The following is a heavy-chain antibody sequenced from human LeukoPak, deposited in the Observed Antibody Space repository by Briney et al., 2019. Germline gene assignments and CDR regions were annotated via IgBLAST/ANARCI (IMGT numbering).Heavy chain of an antibody. Sequence: GGSLRLSCAASGFTFSSYAMSWVRQAPGKGLEWVSAVTGRGGSTYYADSVKGRFTISRDNSRNTLFLQMNSLRAEDTAIYYCAKWGDFDILTGYYVSDFWGQGTLVTVSS. CDR2: VTGRGGST. CDR3: AKWGDFDILTGYYVSDF. V-gene: IGHV3-23*01. CDR1: GFTFSSYA. J-gene: IGHJ4*02. D-gene: IGHD3-9*01.